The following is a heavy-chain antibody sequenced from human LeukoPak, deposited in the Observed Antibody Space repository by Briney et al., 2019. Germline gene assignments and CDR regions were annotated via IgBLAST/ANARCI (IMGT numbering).Heavy chain of an antibody. CDR2: IIPIFGTA. Sequence: SVKVSCKASGGTFSSYAISWVRQAPGQGLEWMGGIIPIFGTANYAQKFQGRVTITADESTSTAYMELSSLRSEDTAVYYCAKDLGTGELSLSPYYYHGMDVWGQGTTVTVSS. V-gene: IGHV1-69*13. CDR3: AKDLGTGELSLSPYYYHGMDV. D-gene: IGHD3-16*02. J-gene: IGHJ6*02. CDR1: GGTFSSYA.